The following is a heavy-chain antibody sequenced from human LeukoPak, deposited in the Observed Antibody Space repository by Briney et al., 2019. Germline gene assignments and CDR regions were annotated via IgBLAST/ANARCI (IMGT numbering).Heavy chain of an antibody. CDR1: GYTFPDYF. CDR2: INPNSGGT. V-gene: IGHV1-2*02. J-gene: IGHJ4*02. CDR3: ARGRAGDYFDS. Sequence: ASVKVSCKASGYTFPDYFMHWVRQAPGQGLEWMGWINPNSGGTSYAQKFQSRVTMTRDTSVTTAYMDLGRLRSDDTAVYYCARGRAGDYFDSWGQGTLVTVSS.